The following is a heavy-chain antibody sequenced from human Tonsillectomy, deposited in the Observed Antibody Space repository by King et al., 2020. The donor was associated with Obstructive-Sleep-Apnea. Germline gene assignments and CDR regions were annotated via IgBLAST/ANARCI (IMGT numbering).Heavy chain of an antibody. CDR1: GFTFSSYW. V-gene: IGHV3-74*01. Sequence: VQLVESGGGLVQPGGSLRISCAAAGFTFSSYWMRWVRQAPGKGLVWGSRSCSDVSSTSDADSVKGRFTISRDNAKNTLYLQMNSLRAEDTAVYYCARALYDILTGADYWGQGTLVTVSS. J-gene: IGHJ4*02. D-gene: IGHD3-9*01. CDR2: SCSDVSST. CDR3: ARALYDILTGADY.